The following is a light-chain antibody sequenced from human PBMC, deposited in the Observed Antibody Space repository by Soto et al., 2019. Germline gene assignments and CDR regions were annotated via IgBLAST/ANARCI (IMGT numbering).Light chain of an antibody. J-gene: IGLJ7*01. CDR1: SSNIGAGYD. V-gene: IGLV1-40*01. CDR3: QSSDSGLSGAV. CDR2: GNS. Sequence: QSVLTQPPSVSGAPGQRVTISCTGSSSNIGAGYDVHWYQQLPGTAPKLLIYGNSNRPSGVPDRFSGSKSGTSASLAITGLQAEDEDDDYCQSSDSGLSGAVFGGGTKLTVL.